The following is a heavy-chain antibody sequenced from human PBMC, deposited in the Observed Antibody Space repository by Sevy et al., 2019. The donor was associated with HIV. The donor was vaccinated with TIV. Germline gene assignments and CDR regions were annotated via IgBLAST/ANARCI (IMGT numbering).Heavy chain of an antibody. D-gene: IGHD3-10*01. J-gene: IGHJ4*02. Sequence: GGSLRLSCAASGFTFSSYGMHWVRQAPGKGLEWVAVIWYDGSNKYYADSVKGRLTISRDNSKNTLYLQMNSLRAEDTAVYYCARAWFGELRVGDYFDYWGQGTLVTVSS. CDR1: GFTFSSYG. V-gene: IGHV3-33*01. CDR2: IWYDGSNK. CDR3: ARAWFGELRVGDYFDY.